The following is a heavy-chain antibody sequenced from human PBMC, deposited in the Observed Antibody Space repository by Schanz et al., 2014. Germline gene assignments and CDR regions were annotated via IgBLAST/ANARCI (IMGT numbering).Heavy chain of an antibody. CDR2: ISWNSGNI. Sequence: EVQLVESGGGLIHPGGSLRLSCAASGFTFDDHAMHWVRQVPGKGLEWVSGISWNSGNIAYADSVKGRFTISRDNSKNTLYLQMNSLRAEDTAVYYCARESPFGGDCFSHWGQGTLVTVSS. CDR3: ARESPFGGDCFSH. CDR1: GFTFDDHA. V-gene: IGHV3-9*01. D-gene: IGHD2-21*01. J-gene: IGHJ4*02.